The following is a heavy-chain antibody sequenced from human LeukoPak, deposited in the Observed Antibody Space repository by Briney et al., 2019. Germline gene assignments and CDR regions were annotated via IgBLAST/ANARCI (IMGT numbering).Heavy chain of an antibody. D-gene: IGHD2-21*02. CDR2: IIPIFGTA. V-gene: IGHV1-69*13. J-gene: IGHJ4*02. Sequence: SVEVSCKASGGTFSSYAISWVRQAPGQGLEWMGGIIPIFGTANYAQKFQGRVTITVDESTSTAYMELSSLRSEDTAVYYCARTSYCGGDCLDYWGQGTLVTVSS. CDR1: GGTFSSYA. CDR3: ARTSYCGGDCLDY.